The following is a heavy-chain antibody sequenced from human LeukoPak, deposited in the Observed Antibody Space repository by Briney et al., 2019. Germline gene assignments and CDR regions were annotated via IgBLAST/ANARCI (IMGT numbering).Heavy chain of an antibody. CDR1: GFTFSYYW. J-gene: IGHJ4*02. Sequence: GGSLRLSCAASGFTFSYYWMGWVRQAPGKGLEWVANIKQDASGEYYVDSVKGRFTISRDNAKNSLYLRMDSLRAEDTAVYYCARDEHQFYHASTGRFDYWGQGTLVTVSS. CDR2: IKQDASGE. CDR3: ARDEHQFYHASTGRFDY. D-gene: IGHD3-22*01. V-gene: IGHV3-7*04.